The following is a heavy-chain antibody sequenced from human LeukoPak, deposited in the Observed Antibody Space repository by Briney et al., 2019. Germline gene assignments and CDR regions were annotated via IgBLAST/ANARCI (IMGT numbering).Heavy chain of an antibody. CDR2: INHSGST. V-gene: IGHV4-34*01. CDR3: ARGQGERGIQLRWFDH. D-gene: IGHD5-24*01. CDR1: GGSFSGYY. Sequence: SQTLSLTCAVYGGSFSGYYWRWIRQPPGKGLEWMGEINHSGSTNYNPSLKSRVTISVGTSKNQFFLKLSSVTAADRAVYYWARGQGERGIQLRWFDHWGQGTLVTVSS. J-gene: IGHJ5*02.